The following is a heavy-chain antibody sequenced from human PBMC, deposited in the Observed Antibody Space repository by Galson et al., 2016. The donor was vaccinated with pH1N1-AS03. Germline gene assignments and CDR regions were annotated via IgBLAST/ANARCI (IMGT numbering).Heavy chain of an antibody. CDR1: GYTFTNFG. J-gene: IGHJ4*02. D-gene: IGHD6-19*01. V-gene: IGHV1-18*01. Sequence: SVKVSCKASGYTFTNFGVIWVRQAPGQGLEWVGWISAYSGNTNYAQSLQGRVSMTTDPSTNTVYMELTRLTSDDTAIYYCARDLRSDCGNNFVAGVKFGRDWGQGTLVTVSS. CDR2: ISAYSGNT. CDR3: ARDLRSDCGNNFVAGVKFGRD.